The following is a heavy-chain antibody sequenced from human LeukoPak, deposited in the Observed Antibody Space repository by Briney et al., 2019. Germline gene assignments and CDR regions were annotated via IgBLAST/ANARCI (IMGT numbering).Heavy chain of an antibody. CDR2: IYTSGST. D-gene: IGHD5-18*01. CDR1: GGSISSYY. J-gene: IGHJ3*02. Sequence: SETLSLTCTVSGGSISSYYWSWIRQPAGKGLEWIGRIYTSGSTNYNPSLKSRVTISVDTSKNQFSLKLSSVTAADTAVYYCASHRYSPDEVDAFDIWGQGTMVTVSS. V-gene: IGHV4-4*07. CDR3: ASHRYSPDEVDAFDI.